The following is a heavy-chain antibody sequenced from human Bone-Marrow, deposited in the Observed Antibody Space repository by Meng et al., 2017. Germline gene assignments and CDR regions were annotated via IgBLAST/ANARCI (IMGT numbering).Heavy chain of an antibody. J-gene: IGHJ4*02. Sequence: QVQLQQVGAGLLKPSETLSLTCAVYGGSFSGYYWSWIRQPPGKGLEWIGEINHSGSTNYNPSLKSRVTISVDTSKNQFSLKLSSVTAADTAVYYCARGSWLQLWLQDYWGQGTLVTVSS. V-gene: IGHV4-34*01. D-gene: IGHD5-18*01. CDR2: INHSGST. CDR1: GGSFSGYY. CDR3: ARGSWLQLWLQDY.